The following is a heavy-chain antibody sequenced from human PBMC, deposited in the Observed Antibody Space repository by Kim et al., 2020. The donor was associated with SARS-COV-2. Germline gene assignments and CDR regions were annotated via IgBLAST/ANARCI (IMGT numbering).Heavy chain of an antibody. CDR2: INHSGST. V-gene: IGHV4-34*01. CDR3: ARESGHMVVVVVAPYYYYYMDD. CDR1: GGSFSGYY. Sequence: SETLSLTCAVYGGSFSGYYWSWIRQPPGKGLEWIGEINHSGSTNYNPSLKSRVTISVDTSKNQFSLKLSSVTAADTAVYYCARESGHMVVVVVAPYYYYYMDDWGKGTTVTASS. J-gene: IGHJ6*03. D-gene: IGHD2-15*01.